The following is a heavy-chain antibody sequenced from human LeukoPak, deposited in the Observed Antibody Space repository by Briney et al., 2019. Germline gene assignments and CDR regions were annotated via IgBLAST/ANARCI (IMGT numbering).Heavy chain of an antibody. Sequence: SETLSLTCTVSGGSISSYYWSWIRQPPGKGLEWIGYIYYSGSTNYNPSLKSRVTISVDTSKNQFSLKLSSVTAADTAVYYCARVGAPRGNYYYYMDVWGKGTTVTVSS. V-gene: IGHV4-59*01. CDR3: ARVGAPRGNYYYYMDV. D-gene: IGHD1-26*01. J-gene: IGHJ6*03. CDR2: IYYSGST. CDR1: GGSISSYY.